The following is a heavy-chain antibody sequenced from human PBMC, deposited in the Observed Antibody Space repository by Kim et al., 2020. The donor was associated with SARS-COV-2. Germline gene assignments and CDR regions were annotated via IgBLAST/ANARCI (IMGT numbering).Heavy chain of an antibody. CDR1: GFTFSSYA. D-gene: IGHD2-2*01. Sequence: GGSLRLSCAASGFTFSSYAMSWVRQAPGKGLEWVSAISGSGGSTYYADSVKGRFTISRDNSKNTLYLQMNSLRAEDTAVYYCAKDSRARFQLPRGNAFDIWGQGTMVTVSS. V-gene: IGHV3-23*01. J-gene: IGHJ3*02. CDR3: AKDSRARFQLPRGNAFDI. CDR2: ISGSGGST.